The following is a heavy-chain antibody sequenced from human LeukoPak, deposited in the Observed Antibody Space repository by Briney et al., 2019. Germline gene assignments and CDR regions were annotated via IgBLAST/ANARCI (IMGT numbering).Heavy chain of an antibody. CDR3: TSLNPTTVVTPADGY. Sequence: PGGSLKLSCAASGFTFSGSAMHWVRQASGKGLEWVGRIRSKANSYATAYAASVKGRFTISRDDSKNTAYLQMNSLKTEDTAVYYCTSLNPTTVVTPADGYWGQGTLVTVSS. D-gene: IGHD4-23*01. V-gene: IGHV3-73*01. CDR1: GFTFSGSA. J-gene: IGHJ4*02. CDR2: IRSKANSYAT.